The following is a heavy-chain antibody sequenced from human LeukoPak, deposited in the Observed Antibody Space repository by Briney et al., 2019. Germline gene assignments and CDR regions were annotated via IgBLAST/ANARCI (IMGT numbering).Heavy chain of an antibody. CDR3: ARGSYSSHFYYGMDV. J-gene: IGHJ6*02. CDR1: GYTFTSYD. V-gene: IGHV1-8*01. D-gene: IGHD6-13*01. CDR2: MNPNSGNT. Sequence: ASVKVSCKASGYTFTSYDINWVRQATGQGLEWMGWMNPNSGNTGYAQKFQGRVTMTRNTSISTAYMELSSLRSEDTAVYYCARGSYSSHFYYGMDVWGQGTTVTVSS.